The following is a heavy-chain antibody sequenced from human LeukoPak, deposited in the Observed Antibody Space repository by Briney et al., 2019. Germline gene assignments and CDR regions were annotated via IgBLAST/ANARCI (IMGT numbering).Heavy chain of an antibody. CDR2: ISYDGSNK. J-gene: IGHJ4*02. CDR1: GFTFSSYA. Sequence: GGSLRLSCAASGFTFSSYAMHWVRQAPGKGLEWVAVISYDGSNKYYADSVKGRFTISRDNSKNTLYLQMNGLRAEDTAVYYCARDWYSSSWPYLDYWGQGTLVTVSS. V-gene: IGHV3-30-3*01. CDR3: ARDWYSSSWPYLDY. D-gene: IGHD6-13*01.